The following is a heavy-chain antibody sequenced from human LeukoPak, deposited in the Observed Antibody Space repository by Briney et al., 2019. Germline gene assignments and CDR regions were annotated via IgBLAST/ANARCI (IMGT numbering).Heavy chain of an antibody. V-gene: IGHV3-53*01. D-gene: IGHD3-22*01. Sequence: PGGSLRLSCAASGFTVSSDYMSWVRQAPGKGLEWVSLISSYHSTYYADSVKGRFPISRDNSKKTLYLQMNSLRAEDTAVYFFARAEYDSSLGFAYWGQGTLVTVSS. CDR3: ARAEYDSSLGFAY. CDR1: GFTVSSDY. J-gene: IGHJ4*02. CDR2: ISSYHST.